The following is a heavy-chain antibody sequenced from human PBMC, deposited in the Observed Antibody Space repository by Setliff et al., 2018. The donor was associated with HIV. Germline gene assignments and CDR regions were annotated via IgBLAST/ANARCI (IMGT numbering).Heavy chain of an antibody. D-gene: IGHD3-10*01. CDR3: ARENSGYFDY. CDR2: ISYSENI. Sequence: SETLSLTCTVSGGYISGSSHYWGWIRQPPGKGLEWIGSISYSENIYYNPSLKSRVTISADTSKKQFSLKLSSVTAADTAVYYCARENSGYFDYWGQGTLVTVSS. CDR1: GGYISGSSHY. V-gene: IGHV4-39*07. J-gene: IGHJ4*02.